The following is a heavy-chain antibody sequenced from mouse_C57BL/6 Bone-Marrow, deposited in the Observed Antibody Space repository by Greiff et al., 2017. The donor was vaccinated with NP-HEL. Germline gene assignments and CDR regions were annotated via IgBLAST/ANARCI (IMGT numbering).Heavy chain of an antibody. D-gene: IGHD1-1*01. CDR1: GYTFTSYW. J-gene: IGHJ2*01. Sequence: QVQLQQPGAELVMPGASVKLSCKASGYTFTSYWMHWVKQRPGQGLEWIGEIDPSDSYTNYNQKFKGKSTLTVDKSSSTAYMQLSSLTSEDSAVYCCARSVYYGSPFDYWGQGTTLTVSS. CDR2: IDPSDSYT. V-gene: IGHV1-69*01. CDR3: ARSVYYGSPFDY.